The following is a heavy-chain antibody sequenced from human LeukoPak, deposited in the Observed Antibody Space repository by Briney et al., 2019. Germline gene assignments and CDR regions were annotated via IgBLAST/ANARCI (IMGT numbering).Heavy chain of an antibody. Sequence: PGGSLRLSGAASGFTFSNAWMSWVRKAPGKGLEWVGRIKSKTDGGTTDYAAPVKGRFTISRDDSKNTLYLQMSSLKTEDTAVYYCTTDTGFYDFWFWFDPWGQGTLVTVSP. CDR1: GFTFSNAW. CDR2: IKSKTDGGTT. D-gene: IGHD3-3*01. CDR3: TTDTGFYDFWFWFDP. J-gene: IGHJ5*02. V-gene: IGHV3-15*01.